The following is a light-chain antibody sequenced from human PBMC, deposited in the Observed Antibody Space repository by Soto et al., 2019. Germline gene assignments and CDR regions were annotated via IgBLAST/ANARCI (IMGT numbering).Light chain of an antibody. Sequence: IQMTQSPSTLSASVGDRVTITCRASQGVGDWLAWYQQKPGKAPKVLIYKASTLHSGVPSRFSGSGSGTEFTLTLSSLQPDDFATYYCQQYDSYSTFGQGTKLEIK. CDR2: KAS. V-gene: IGKV1-5*03. CDR1: QGVGDW. J-gene: IGKJ2*01. CDR3: QQYDSYST.